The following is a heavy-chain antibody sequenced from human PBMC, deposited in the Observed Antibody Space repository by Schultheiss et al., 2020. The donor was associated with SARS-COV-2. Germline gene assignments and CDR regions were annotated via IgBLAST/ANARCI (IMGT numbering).Heavy chain of an antibody. CDR1: GFTFSSYE. D-gene: IGHD3-3*01. CDR2: IKSKTDGGTT. J-gene: IGHJ6*02. CDR3: TTFLFGVVIIARMDV. Sequence: GGSLRLSCAASGFTFSSYEMNWVRQAPGKGLEWVGRIKSKTDGGTTDYAAPVKGRFTISRDDSKNTLYLQMNSLKTEDTAVYYCTTFLFGVVIIARMDVWGQGTTVTVSS. V-gene: IGHV3-15*01.